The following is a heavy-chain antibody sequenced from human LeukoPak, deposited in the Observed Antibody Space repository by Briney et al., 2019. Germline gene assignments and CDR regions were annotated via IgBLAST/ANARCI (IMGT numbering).Heavy chain of an antibody. CDR3: VSEHSGNYYRPFDY. D-gene: IGHD1-26*01. CDR1: GFTFSRYN. V-gene: IGHV3-21*01. J-gene: IGHJ4*02. Sequence: GGSLRLSCAASGFTFSRYNMNWVRQAPGKGLEWVSSISTSSLYIYYADSVKGRFTISRDNAKNSLYLQMNSLRAEDTAVYYCVSEHSGNYYRPFDYWGQGTLVTVSS. CDR2: ISTSSLYI.